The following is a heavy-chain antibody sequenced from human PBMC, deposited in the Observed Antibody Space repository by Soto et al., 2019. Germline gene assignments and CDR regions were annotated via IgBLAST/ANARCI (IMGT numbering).Heavy chain of an antibody. CDR2: IYHSGSI. J-gene: IGHJ3*02. CDR3: ARSKYNWDDIDAFDI. Sequence: PSETLSLTCAVSGGSISSGGYSWSWIRQPPGKGLEWIGYIYHSGSIYYNPSLKSRVTISEDRSKNQFSLKLSSVTAADTAVYYCARSKYNWDDIDAFDIWGQGTMVTVSS. V-gene: IGHV4-30-2*01. CDR1: GGSISSGGYS. D-gene: IGHD1-1*01.